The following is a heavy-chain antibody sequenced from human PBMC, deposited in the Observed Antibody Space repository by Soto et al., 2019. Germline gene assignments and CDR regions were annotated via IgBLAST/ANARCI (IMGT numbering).Heavy chain of an antibody. J-gene: IGHJ4*02. CDR1: GFTFSSYA. D-gene: IGHD5-18*01. V-gene: IGHV3-23*01. CDR3: ARDLRPAGGYSYGYLGY. Sequence: PGGSLRLSCAASGFTFSSYAMSWVRQAPGKGLEWVSAISGSGGSTYYADSVKGRFTISRDNSKNTLYLQMNSLRAEDTAVYYCARDLRPAGGYSYGYLGYWGQGTLVTVSS. CDR2: ISGSGGST.